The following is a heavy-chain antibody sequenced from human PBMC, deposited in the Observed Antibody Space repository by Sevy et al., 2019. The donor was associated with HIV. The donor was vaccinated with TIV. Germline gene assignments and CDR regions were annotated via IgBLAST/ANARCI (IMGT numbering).Heavy chain of an antibody. CDR2: IYYSGST. D-gene: IGHD6-13*01. CDR1: GGSISSYY. V-gene: IGHV4-59*01. J-gene: IGHJ5*02. CDR3: ARGSSSWYREYNWFDP. Sequence: SETLSLTCTVSGGSISSYYWSWIRQPPGKGLEWIGYIYYSGSTNYNPPLKSRVTISVDTSKNQFSLKLSSVTAADTAVYYCARGSSSWYREYNWFDPWGQGTLVTVSS.